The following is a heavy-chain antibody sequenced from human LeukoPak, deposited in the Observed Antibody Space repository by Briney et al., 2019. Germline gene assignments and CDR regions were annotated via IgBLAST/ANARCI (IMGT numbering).Heavy chain of an antibody. V-gene: IGHV3-11*01. CDR3: ATDGAGFDT. Sequence: GGSLRLFCAASGFTFSDYYMSWIRQAPGKGLEWLSHINIGGTNTHYADSVKGRFTISRDNAKKSLYLEMTNLRAEDTAVYYCATDGAGFDTWGQGVLATVSS. CDR1: GFTFSDYY. CDR2: INIGGTNT. J-gene: IGHJ5*02.